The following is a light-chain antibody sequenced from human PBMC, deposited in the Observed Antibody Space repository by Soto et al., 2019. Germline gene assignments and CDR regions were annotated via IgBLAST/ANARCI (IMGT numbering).Light chain of an antibody. V-gene: IGLV1-47*02. CDR1: SSNIGSNY. J-gene: IGLJ2*01. CDR3: ATWDDDVSGVV. Sequence: QSVLIQPPSASGTPGQRVTISCSGSSSNIGSNYVYWYQQLPGAAPKLLMYSHNIRPSGVPDRFSASTSGTSASLVISGLRSEDEADYHCATWDDDVSGVVFGGGTQLTVL. CDR2: SHN.